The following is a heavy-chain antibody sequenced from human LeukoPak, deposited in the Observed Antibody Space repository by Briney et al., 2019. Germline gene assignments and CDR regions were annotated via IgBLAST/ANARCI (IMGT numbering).Heavy chain of an antibody. V-gene: IGHV3-21*01. D-gene: IGHD3-9*01. CDR1: GFTFSIYS. CDR3: ARGGDDILTGYPLGDY. CDR2: ISSSSSHI. J-gene: IGHJ4*02. Sequence: GGSLRLSCAASGFTFSIYSMNWVRQAPGKGLEWVSCISSSSSHIYYSDSVKGRFTISRDNAKNSLYLQMNSLRAEDTAVYYCARGGDDILTGYPLGDYWGQGTLVTVSS.